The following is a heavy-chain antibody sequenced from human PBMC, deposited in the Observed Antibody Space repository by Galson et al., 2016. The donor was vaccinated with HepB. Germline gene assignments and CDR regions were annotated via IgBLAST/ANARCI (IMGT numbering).Heavy chain of an antibody. D-gene: IGHD2-21*02. CDR2: IYNDGSIT. J-gene: IGHJ4*02. Sequence: SLRLSCAASGFTFSSYWTHWVRQAPGKGLVWVSRIYNDGSITSYADSVKGRFTISRDNAKNTLYLQMNSLRAEDTAVYYCARDSGVGADCGGDCYGAWGQGTLVTVSS. CDR1: GFTFSSYW. V-gene: IGHV3-74*01. CDR3: ARDSGVGADCGGDCYGA.